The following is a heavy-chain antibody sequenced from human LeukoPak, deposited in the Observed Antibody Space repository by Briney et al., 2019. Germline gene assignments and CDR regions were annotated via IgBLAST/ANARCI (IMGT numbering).Heavy chain of an antibody. CDR3: ARSRQYYYDGSGYRY. V-gene: IGHV4-59*11. CDR2: IYYSGNT. Sequence: SETLSLTCTVSRGSISGHYWSWIRQSPGKGLEWIGNIYYSGNTNYNPSLKSRVTISIDTSRIHFSLHLSSVTAADTAVYYCARSRQYYYDGSGYRYWGQGTLVTVSS. J-gene: IGHJ4*02. CDR1: RGSISGHY. D-gene: IGHD3-22*01.